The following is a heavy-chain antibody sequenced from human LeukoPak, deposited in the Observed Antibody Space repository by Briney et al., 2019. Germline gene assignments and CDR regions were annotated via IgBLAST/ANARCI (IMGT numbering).Heavy chain of an antibody. J-gene: IGHJ6*03. D-gene: IGHD6-13*01. Sequence: SVKVSCKASGYTFTSYGISWVRQAPGQGLEWMGGIIPIFGTANYAQKFQGRVTITADESTSTAYMELSSLRSEDTAVYYCARAAAQYYYYYYMDVWGKGTTVTVSS. CDR3: ARAAAQYYYYYYMDV. V-gene: IGHV1-69*13. CDR2: IIPIFGTA. CDR1: GYTFTSYG.